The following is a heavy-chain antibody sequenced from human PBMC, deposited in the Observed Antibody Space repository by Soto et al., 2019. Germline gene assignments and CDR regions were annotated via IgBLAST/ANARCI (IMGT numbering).Heavy chain of an antibody. D-gene: IGHD2-2*01. J-gene: IGHJ4*02. Sequence: ASVKVSCKASGYTFTSYGISWVRQAPGQGLEWMGWISAYNGNTNYAQKLQGRVTMTTDTSTCTAYMELRSLRSDDTAVYYCAANRYCSSTSCYPAWYYFDYWGQGTLVTVSS. CDR1: GYTFTSYG. CDR2: ISAYNGNT. V-gene: IGHV1-18*04. CDR3: AANRYCSSTSCYPAWYYFDY.